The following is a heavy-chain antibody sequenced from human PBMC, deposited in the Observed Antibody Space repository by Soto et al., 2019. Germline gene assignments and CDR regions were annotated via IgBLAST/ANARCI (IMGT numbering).Heavy chain of an antibody. D-gene: IGHD3-10*01. CDR1: GGSFSGYY. CDR2: INHSGST. J-gene: IGHJ5*02. CDR3: ARGRAGGSGSYYNKRPKIPKNNWFDP. V-gene: IGHV4-34*01. Sequence: SETLSLTCAVYGGSFSGYYWSWIRQPPGKGLEWIGEINHSGSTNYNPSLKSRVTISVDTSKNQFSLKLSSVTAADTAVYYCARGRAGGSGSYYNKRPKIPKNNWFDPWGQGTLVTVSS.